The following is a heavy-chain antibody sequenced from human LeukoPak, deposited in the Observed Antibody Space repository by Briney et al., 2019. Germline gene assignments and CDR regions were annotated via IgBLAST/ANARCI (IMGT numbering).Heavy chain of an antibody. CDR3: ARVRTEWYIDL. V-gene: IGHV3-7*01. D-gene: IGHD2-8*02. J-gene: IGHJ2*01. CDR2: MKEDGGER. Sequence: PGGSLRLSCAASGFIFSPYWVTWVRQAPGMGLEWVANMKEDGGERFYVDSVRGRFTISRDNAKNSLYLQMNSLRVEDTGVYYCARVRTEWYIDLLGRGTLVTVST. CDR1: GFIFSPYW.